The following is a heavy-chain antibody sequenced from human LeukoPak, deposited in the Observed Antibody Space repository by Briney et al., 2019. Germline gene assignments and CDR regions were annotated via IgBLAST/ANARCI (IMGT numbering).Heavy chain of an antibody. CDR3: ARRGYSYSDFDF. CDR1: GYSFSTYW. CDR2: IYPGDSDT. J-gene: IGHJ4*02. Sequence: GESLKISCKGSGYSFSTYWIAWVRHMPGKGLECMGIIYPGDSDTRCSPSFQGQVTISADKSISTAYLQWSSLKASDTAMYYCARRGYSYSDFDFWGQGTLVTVSS. V-gene: IGHV5-51*01. D-gene: IGHD5-18*01.